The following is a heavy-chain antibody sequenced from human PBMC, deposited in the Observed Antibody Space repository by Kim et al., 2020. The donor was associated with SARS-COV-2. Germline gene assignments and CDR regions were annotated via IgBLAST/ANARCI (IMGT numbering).Heavy chain of an antibody. J-gene: IGHJ4*02. CDR1: GGTFSSYA. V-gene: IGHV1-69*13. CDR3: ARDRGRGSGSYYTS. D-gene: IGHD3-10*01. CDR2: IIPIFGTA. Sequence: SVKVSCKASGGTFSSYAISWVRQAPGQGLEWMGGIIPIFGTANYAQKFQGRVTITADESTSTAYMELSSLRSEDTAVYYCARDRGRGSGSYYTSWGQGTLVTVSS.